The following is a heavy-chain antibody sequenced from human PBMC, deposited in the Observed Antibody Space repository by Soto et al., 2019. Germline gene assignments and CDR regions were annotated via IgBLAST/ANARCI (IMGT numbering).Heavy chain of an antibody. J-gene: IGHJ5*02. Sequence: SETLSLTCAVYVGSISIGGYDWSWIRQHPGKGLEWTGYIYYSGITYYNPSLKSRVTISVDTSKNQFSLKLRSVTAADTAVYYCARDHGPSIADQENWFDAWGQGTLVTVSS. CDR2: IYYSGIT. V-gene: IGHV4-31*11. D-gene: IGHD6-6*01. CDR3: ARDHGPSIADQENWFDA. CDR1: VGSISIGGYD.